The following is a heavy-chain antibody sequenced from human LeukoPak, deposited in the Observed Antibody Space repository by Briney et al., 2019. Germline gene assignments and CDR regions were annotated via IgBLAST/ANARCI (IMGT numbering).Heavy chain of an antibody. D-gene: IGHD3-22*01. CDR1: GGSISSGSYY. Sequence: PSETLSLTCTVSGGSISSGSYYWSWIRQPAGKGLEWIGRIYTSGSTNYNPSLKSRVTISVDKSKNQFSLKLSSVTAADTAVYYCARIPSNPRDSSGYYQGLENNWGQGTLVTVSS. V-gene: IGHV4-61*02. CDR2: IYTSGST. CDR3: ARIPSNPRDSSGYYQGLENN. J-gene: IGHJ4*02.